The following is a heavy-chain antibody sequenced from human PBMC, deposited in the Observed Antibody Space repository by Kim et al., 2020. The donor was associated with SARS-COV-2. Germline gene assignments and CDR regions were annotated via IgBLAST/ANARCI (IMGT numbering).Heavy chain of an antibody. CDR1: GGTFSSYA. V-gene: IGHV1-69*13. Sequence: SVKVSCKASGGTFSSYAISWVRQAPGQGLEWMGGIIPIFGTANYAQKFQGRVTITADESTSTAYMELSSLRSEDTAVYYCARAGQQLVRRFDYWGQGTLVTVSS. CDR2: IIPIFGTA. J-gene: IGHJ4*02. D-gene: IGHD6-13*01. CDR3: ARAGQQLVRRFDY.